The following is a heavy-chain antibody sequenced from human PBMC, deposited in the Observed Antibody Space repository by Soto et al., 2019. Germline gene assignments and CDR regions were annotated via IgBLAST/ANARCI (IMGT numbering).Heavy chain of an antibody. CDR1: GVTFSSYV. CDR3: AKTDCGGDCYWARFDY. Sequence: QVQLVESGGGVVQPGRSLRLSCAASGVTFSSYVMHWVRQAPGKGLEWVAVISYDGSNKYYADSVKGRFTISRANSKNTLYLQRNSLRAEDTAVYYGAKTDCGGDCYWARFDYWGEGTLVTVSS. V-gene: IGHV3-30*18. J-gene: IGHJ4*02. CDR2: ISYDGSNK. D-gene: IGHD2-21*02.